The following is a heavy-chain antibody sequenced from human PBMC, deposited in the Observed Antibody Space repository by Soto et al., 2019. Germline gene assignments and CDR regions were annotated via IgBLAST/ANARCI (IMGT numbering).Heavy chain of an antibody. V-gene: IGHV3-30*18. CDR3: AKEGIKHVTIPPATGGMDV. J-gene: IGHJ6*02. D-gene: IGHD3-3*01. CDR1: GFTFSSYG. CDR2: ISYDGSNK. Sequence: GGSLRLSCAASGFTFSSYGMHWVRQAPGKGLEWVAVISYDGSNKYYADSVKGRFTISRDNSKNTLYLQMNSLRAEDTAVYYCAKEGIKHVTIPPATGGMDVWGQGTTVTVSS.